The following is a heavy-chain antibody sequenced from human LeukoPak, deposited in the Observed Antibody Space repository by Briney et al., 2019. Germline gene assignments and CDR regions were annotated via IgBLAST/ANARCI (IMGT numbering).Heavy chain of an antibody. Sequence: SETLSLTCTVSGGSISSYYWSWIRQPPGKGLEWIGYIYYSGSTNYNPSLKSRVTISVDTSKNQFSLKLSSVTAADTAVYYCARHGLALNYFDYWGQGTLVTVSS. V-gene: IGHV4-59*08. CDR2: IYYSGST. CDR1: GGSISSYY. J-gene: IGHJ4*02. CDR3: ARHGLALNYFDY.